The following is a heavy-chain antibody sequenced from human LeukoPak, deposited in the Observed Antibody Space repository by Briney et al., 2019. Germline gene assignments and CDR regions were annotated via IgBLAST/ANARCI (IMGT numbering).Heavy chain of an antibody. J-gene: IGHJ4*02. D-gene: IGHD6-13*01. V-gene: IGHV3-23*01. CDR3: AKAAAAPGFDF. Sequence: TGGSLRLSCAASGFTSSSYALNWVRQAPGKGLEWVATVSGSGDRMYHADSVKGRLTISRDNSKNTIYLQMNSLRAEDTALYYCAKAAAAPGFDFWGQGTLVTVSS. CDR2: VSGSGDRM. CDR1: GFTSSSYA.